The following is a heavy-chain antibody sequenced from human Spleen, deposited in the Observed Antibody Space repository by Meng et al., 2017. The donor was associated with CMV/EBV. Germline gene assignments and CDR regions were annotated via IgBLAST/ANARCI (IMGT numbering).Heavy chain of an antibody. D-gene: IGHD5-24*01. J-gene: IGHJ5*02. CDR1: GFAFRSYS. CDR2: ISHSGDSI. V-gene: IGHV3-21*01. CDR3: ARDPNLTERGWLDP. Sequence: GESLKISCVASGFAFRSYSMNWVRQTAEKGLEWVSSISHSGDSIYYADSVKGRFTISRDNAKNLVYLQMDSVRAEDTAVYYCARDPNLTERGWLDPWGQGTLVTVSS.